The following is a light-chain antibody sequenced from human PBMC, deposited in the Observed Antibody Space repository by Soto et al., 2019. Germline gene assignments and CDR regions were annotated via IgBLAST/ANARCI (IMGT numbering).Light chain of an antibody. CDR2: EVS. CDR3: SSFTTSRFYV. CDR1: SSDVGGFNY. V-gene: IGLV2-14*01. Sequence: QSALTQPASVSGSPGQSITISCTGTSSDVGGFNYVSWYQHHPGKAPKLMIYEVSNRPSGISSRFSASKSGLTASLTISGLQAEDEADYYCSSFTTSRFYVFGPGTKLTVL. J-gene: IGLJ1*01.